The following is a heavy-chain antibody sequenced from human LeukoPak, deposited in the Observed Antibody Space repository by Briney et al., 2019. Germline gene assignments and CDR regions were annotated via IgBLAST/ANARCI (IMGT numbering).Heavy chain of an antibody. V-gene: IGHV4-39*01. CDR3: ARHPDSSGRYGMDV. Sequence: SETLSLTCTVSGGSISSSSYYWGWIRHPPGKGLEWIGSIYYSGSTYYNPSLKSRVTISVDTSKNQFSLKLSSVTAADTAVYYCARHPDSSGRYGMDVWGQGTTVTVSS. CDR2: IYYSGST. J-gene: IGHJ6*02. CDR1: GGSISSSSYY. D-gene: IGHD3-22*01.